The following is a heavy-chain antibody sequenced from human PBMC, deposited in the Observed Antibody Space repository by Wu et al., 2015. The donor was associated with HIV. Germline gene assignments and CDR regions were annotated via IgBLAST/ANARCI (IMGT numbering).Heavy chain of an antibody. CDR2: INTNRGGT. CDR1: GYTFIDYY. D-gene: IGHD3-10*01. Sequence: QVQLVQSGAEVKKPGASVMVSCKASGYTFIDYYIYWVGQAPGQGPEWMGWINTNRGGTKYAQKFQGRVTLTRDTAVTTAYLELNSLRSDDTAVYYCARLQSLHGLYSNADYWGQGTLVTVSS. V-gene: IGHV1-2*02. CDR3: ARLQSLHGLYSNADY. J-gene: IGHJ4*02.